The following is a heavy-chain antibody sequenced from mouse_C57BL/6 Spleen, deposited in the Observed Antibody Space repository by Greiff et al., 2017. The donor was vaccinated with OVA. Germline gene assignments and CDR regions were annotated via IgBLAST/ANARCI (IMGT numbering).Heavy chain of an antibody. J-gene: IGHJ3*01. CDR2: ISSGSSTI. Sequence: DVMLVESGGGLVKPGGSLKLSCAASGFTFSDYGMHWVRQAPEKGLEWVAYISSGSSTIYYADTVKGRFTISRDNAKNTLFLQMTSLRSEDTAMYYCASNWDGFAYWGQGTLVTVSA. CDR1: GFTFSDYG. D-gene: IGHD4-1*01. V-gene: IGHV5-17*01. CDR3: ASNWDGFAY.